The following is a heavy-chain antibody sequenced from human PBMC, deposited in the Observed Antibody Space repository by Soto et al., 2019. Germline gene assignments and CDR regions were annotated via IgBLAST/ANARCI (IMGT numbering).Heavy chain of an antibody. V-gene: IGHV4-59*08. Sequence: SQTLSVTWTVAGDINSDYGSWGRQAPGKGLEWIGYIYYSGHTNYNPSLKSRLTISIDTSENHFSLKLSSVTAADAAVYYCEGVGINNKYKFFDAWGQGILVTVS. CDR1: GDINSDY. D-gene: IGHD1-1*01. CDR3: EGVGINNKYKFFDA. CDR2: IYYSGHT. J-gene: IGHJ5*02.